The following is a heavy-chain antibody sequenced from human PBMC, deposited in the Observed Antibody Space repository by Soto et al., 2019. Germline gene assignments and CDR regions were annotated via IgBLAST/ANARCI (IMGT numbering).Heavy chain of an antibody. J-gene: IGHJ4*02. CDR2: IYYSGST. CDR3: AREYESSPAD. D-gene: IGHD6-13*01. V-gene: IGHV4-39*02. Sequence: SETLSLTCTVSGVSIRTSSYHWAWIRQPPGKGLEWIASIYYSGSTYYNPSLKSRATISVDTSKNQFSLKLTSVTAADTAVYYCAREYESSPADWGQGTLVTVSP. CDR1: GVSIRTSSYH.